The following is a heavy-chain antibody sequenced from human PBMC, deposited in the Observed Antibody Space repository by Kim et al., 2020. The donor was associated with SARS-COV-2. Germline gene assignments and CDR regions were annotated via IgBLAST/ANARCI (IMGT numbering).Heavy chain of an antibody. Sequence: AQKFQGRVTITADESTSTAYMELSSLRSEDTAVYYCAGGSGSYYDDAFDIWGQGTMVTVSS. V-gene: IGHV1-69*01. CDR3: AGGSGSYYDDAFDI. J-gene: IGHJ3*02. D-gene: IGHD3-10*01.